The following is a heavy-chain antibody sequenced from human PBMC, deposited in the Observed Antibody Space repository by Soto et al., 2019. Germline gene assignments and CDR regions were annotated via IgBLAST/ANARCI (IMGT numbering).Heavy chain of an antibody. CDR2: IYYSGST. CDR1: GGSISSYY. V-gene: IGHV4-59*01. D-gene: IGHD4-17*01. Sequence: SETLSLTCTVSGGSISSYYLSWIRQPPGKGLEWIGYIYYSGSTNYNPSLKSRVTISVDTSKNQFSLKLSSVTAADTAVYYCAREGSYGGNSYFDYWGQGTLVTVSS. J-gene: IGHJ4*02. CDR3: AREGSYGGNSYFDY.